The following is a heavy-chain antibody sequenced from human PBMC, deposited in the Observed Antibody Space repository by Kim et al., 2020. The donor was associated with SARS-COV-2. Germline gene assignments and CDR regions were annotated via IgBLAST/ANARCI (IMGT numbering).Heavy chain of an antibody. Sequence: GGSLRLSCAASGFTFSSYGMHWVRQAPGKGLEWVAVISYDGSNKYYADSVKGRFTISRDNSKNTLYLQMNSLRAEDTAVYYCARDPSDMWGSIAAAGTGYFDYWGQGTLVTVSS. CDR2: ISYDGSNK. D-gene: IGHD6-13*01. CDR1: GFTFSSYG. CDR3: ARDPSDMWGSIAAAGTGYFDY. J-gene: IGHJ4*02. V-gene: IGHV3-33*05.